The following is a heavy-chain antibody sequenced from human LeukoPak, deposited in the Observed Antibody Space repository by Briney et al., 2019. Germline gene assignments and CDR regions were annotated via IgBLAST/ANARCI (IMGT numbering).Heavy chain of an antibody. CDR3: ARDGGSYGDCPH. D-gene: IGHD4-17*01. Sequence: ASVKVSCKASGYTFTSNHIHWVRQAPGQGLEWMGIINPSDDTTTYAQKFRGRVTMTRDTSTSTVYMDLSSLRSEDTAVYYRARDGGSYGDCPHWGQGTLVTVSS. V-gene: IGHV1-46*01. CDR1: GYTFTSNH. J-gene: IGHJ1*01. CDR2: INPSDDTT.